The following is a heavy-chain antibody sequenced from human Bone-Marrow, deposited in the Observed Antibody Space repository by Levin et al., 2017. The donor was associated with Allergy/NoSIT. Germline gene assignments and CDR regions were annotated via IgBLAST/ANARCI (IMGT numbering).Heavy chain of an antibody. CDR1: GYSFSHSW. Sequence: GGSLRLSCKASGYSFSHSWIAWVRQMPGKGLEWMGMIYPGDSDTKYSPSFQGQVTMSAHQPSYTAYLQLNSLKASDTATYYCATQQVYGSNYNWFFWGQGTRVTVSS. V-gene: IGHV5-51*04. D-gene: IGHD1-1*01. CDR3: ATQQVYGSNYNWFF. CDR2: IYPGDSDT. J-gene: IGHJ4*02.